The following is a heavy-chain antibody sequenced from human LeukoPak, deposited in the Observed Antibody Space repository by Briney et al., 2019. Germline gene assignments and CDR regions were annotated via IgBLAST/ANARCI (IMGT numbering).Heavy chain of an antibody. Sequence: ASVKVSCKASGYTFTSYGISWVRQAPGQGLEWMGWISAYNGNTNYAQKLQGRVTMTTDTSTSTAYMELRSLRSDDTAVYYCARSPLYYYGSGSKNWFDPWGQGTLVTVSS. CDR1: GYTFTSYG. CDR3: ARSPLYYYGSGSKNWFDP. D-gene: IGHD3-10*01. CDR2: ISAYNGNT. V-gene: IGHV1-18*01. J-gene: IGHJ5*02.